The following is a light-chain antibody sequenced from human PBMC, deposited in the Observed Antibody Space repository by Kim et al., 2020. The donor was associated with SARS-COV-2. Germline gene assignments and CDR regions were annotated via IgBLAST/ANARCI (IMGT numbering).Light chain of an antibody. Sequence: ASVGARVTITCRASQGISNYLAWYQQRPGKAPRLLIYAASTLQSGVPSRFSGSASGTEFTLTVSSLQPEDFATYYCQQLNSFPPTFGGGTKVDIK. CDR1: QGISNY. J-gene: IGKJ4*01. CDR3: QQLNSFPPT. CDR2: AAS. V-gene: IGKV1-9*01.